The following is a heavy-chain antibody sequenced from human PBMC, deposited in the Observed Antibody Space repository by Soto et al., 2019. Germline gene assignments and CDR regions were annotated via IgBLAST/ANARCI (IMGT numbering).Heavy chain of an antibody. J-gene: IGHJ6*02. Sequence: GSGPTLVNPTQTLTLTCTFSGFSLSTSGMCVSWIRQPPGKALEWLALIDWDDDKYYSTSLKTRLTISKDTSKNQVVLTMTNMDPVDTATYYCARIPRYSNYYYYGMDVWGQGTTVTVSS. CDR3: ARIPRYSNYYYYGMDV. CDR2: IDWDDDK. D-gene: IGHD4-4*01. CDR1: GFSLSTSGMC. V-gene: IGHV2-70*01.